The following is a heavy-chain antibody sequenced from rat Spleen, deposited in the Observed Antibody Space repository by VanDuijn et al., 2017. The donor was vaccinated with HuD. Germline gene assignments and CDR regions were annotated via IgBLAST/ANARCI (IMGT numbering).Heavy chain of an antibody. V-gene: IGHV5-20*01. Sequence: EVQLVESGGGLVQPGRSMQLSCAASEFTFSNYDMAWVRQAPTKGLEWVASISYDGSSIYYRDSVKGRFTISRDNAKNTLYLQMDSLRSEDTAPYYCTTMGNYFNYWCQGVMVTVSS. CDR1: EFTFSNYD. CDR3: TTMGNYFNY. D-gene: IGHD1-7*01. J-gene: IGHJ2*01. CDR2: ISYDGSSI.